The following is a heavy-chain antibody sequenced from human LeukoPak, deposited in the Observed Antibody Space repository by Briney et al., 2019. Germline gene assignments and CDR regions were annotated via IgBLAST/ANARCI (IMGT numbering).Heavy chain of an antibody. CDR3: ARDLPSTYYDFWSGRGRADAFDI. D-gene: IGHD3-3*01. V-gene: IGHV4-61*02. CDR1: GGSISSGDYY. J-gene: IGHJ3*02. Sequence: SETLSLTCTVSGGSISSGDYYWRWIRQPAGKGLEWIGCIYTSGCTNYNPSLKSRVTMSVDTSKNQFSLKLSSVTAADTAVYYCARDLPSTYYDFWSGRGRADAFDIWGQGTMVTVSS. CDR2: IYTSGCT.